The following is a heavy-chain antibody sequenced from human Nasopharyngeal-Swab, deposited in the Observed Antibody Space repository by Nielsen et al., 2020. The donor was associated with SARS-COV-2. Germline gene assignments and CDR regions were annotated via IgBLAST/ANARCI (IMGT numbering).Heavy chain of an antibody. CDR3: ARVLPVLQLSFWSGYYTSHYYYGMDV. CDR1: GYTFTSYG. Sequence: ASVKVSCKASGYTFTSYGISWVRQAPGQGLEWMGWMNPNSGNTGYAQKFQGRVTMTRNTSIGTAYMELSSLRSEDTALYYCARVLPVLQLSFWSGYYTSHYYYGMDVWGQGTTVTVSS. J-gene: IGHJ6*02. D-gene: IGHD3-3*01. V-gene: IGHV1-8*02. CDR2: MNPNSGNT.